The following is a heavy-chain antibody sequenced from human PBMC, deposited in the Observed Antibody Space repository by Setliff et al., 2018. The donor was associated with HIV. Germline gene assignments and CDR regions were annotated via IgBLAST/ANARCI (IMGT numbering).Heavy chain of an antibody. Sequence: NPSETLSLTCAVYGGSFSGYYWSWIRQPPGKGLEWIGEIDHRGSTNHNPSLKSRVTISVDTSKNQFSLKLTSVTAADTAVYYCARRGAYGYDYFDYWGPGILVTVSS. V-gene: IGHV4-34*01. CDR2: IDHRGST. CDR1: GGSFSGYY. J-gene: IGHJ4*02. D-gene: IGHD5-12*01. CDR3: ARRGAYGYDYFDY.